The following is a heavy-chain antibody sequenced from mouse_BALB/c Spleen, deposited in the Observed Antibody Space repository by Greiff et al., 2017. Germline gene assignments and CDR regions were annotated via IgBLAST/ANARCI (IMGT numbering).Heavy chain of an antibody. CDR1: GFAFSSYD. J-gene: IGHJ4*01. Sequence: EVHLVESGGGLVKPGGSLKLSCAASGFAFSSYDMSWVRQTPEKRLEWVAYISSGGGSTYYPDTVKGRFTITRDNAKNTLYLQMSSLKSEDTAMYYCARHGDYYGGSHYAMDYWGQGTSVTVSS. V-gene: IGHV5-12-1*01. D-gene: IGHD1-1*01. CDR3: ARHGDYYGGSHYAMDY. CDR2: ISSGGGST.